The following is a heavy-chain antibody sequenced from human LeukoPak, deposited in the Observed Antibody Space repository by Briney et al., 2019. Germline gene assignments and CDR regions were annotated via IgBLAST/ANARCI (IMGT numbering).Heavy chain of an antibody. CDR3: ASLPLVDY. CDR2: INTGNGYT. D-gene: IGHD6-6*01. Sequence: EASVKVSCKASGYTFTTCPIHWVRQAPGQRLEWMGWINTGNGYTGYSQKFQGRVTFTRDTSASTAYMEVSSLRSEDTAVYYCASLPLVDYWGQGTLVTVSS. V-gene: IGHV1-3*04. CDR1: GYTFTTCP. J-gene: IGHJ4*02.